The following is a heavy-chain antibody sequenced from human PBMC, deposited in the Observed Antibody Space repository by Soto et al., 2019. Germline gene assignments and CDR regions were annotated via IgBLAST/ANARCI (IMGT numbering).Heavy chain of an antibody. CDR3: ARSRGMVRGAVTPGSMTGFPY. D-gene: IGHD3-10*01. J-gene: IGHJ4*02. CDR1: GYTFTNYA. V-gene: IGHV1-3*01. CDR2: INVGNGNT. Sequence: ASVKVSCKASGYTFTNYAMYWVRQAPGQRXEWMGWINVGNGNTKYSQKFQDRVTITRDTSASTVYMELSSLRSEDTAVYYCARSRGMVRGAVTPGSMTGFPYWGQGTQVTVSS.